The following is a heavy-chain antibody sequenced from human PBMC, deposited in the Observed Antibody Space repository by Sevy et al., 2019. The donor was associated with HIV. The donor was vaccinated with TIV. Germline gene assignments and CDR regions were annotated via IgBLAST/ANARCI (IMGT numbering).Heavy chain of an antibody. CDR3: ARNGRGIAVAGTGPIFDY. V-gene: IGHV3-48*03. D-gene: IGHD6-19*01. Sequence: GGSLRLSCAASGFTFSSYEMNWVRQAPGKGLEWVSYISSSGSTIYYADSVKGRFTISRDNAKNSLYLQMNSLRAEGTAVYYCARNGRGIAVAGTGPIFDYWGQGTLVTVSS. CDR2: ISSSGSTI. CDR1: GFTFSSYE. J-gene: IGHJ4*02.